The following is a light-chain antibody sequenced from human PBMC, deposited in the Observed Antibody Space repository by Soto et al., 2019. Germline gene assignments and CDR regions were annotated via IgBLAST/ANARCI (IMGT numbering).Light chain of an antibody. CDR3: SSYAGSNNLV. CDR2: EVS. Sequence: QSVLTQPPTASGSPGQSVTISCTGTSRDVGGYNYVSWYLQHPGKAPKLMIYEVSERPSGVPDRFSGSKSGNTASLTVSGLQAEDEADYYCSSYAGSNNLVFGGGTKLTVL. J-gene: IGLJ3*02. CDR1: SRDVGGYNY. V-gene: IGLV2-8*01.